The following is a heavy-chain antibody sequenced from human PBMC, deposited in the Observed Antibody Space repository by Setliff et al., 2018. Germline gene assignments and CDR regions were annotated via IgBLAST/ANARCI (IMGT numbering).Heavy chain of an antibody. D-gene: IGHD3-10*01. CDR3: ARVGSLAPLYYGNY. CDR2: ISAKNGNR. V-gene: IGHV1-18*01. J-gene: IGHJ4*02. CDR1: GYSFTSYG. Sequence: GASVKVSCKASGYSFTSYGISWVRQAPGQGLEWMGWISAKNGNRNYAQKLQGRVTMTTDTSTSTAYMELSRLRSDDTAVYYCARVGSLAPLYYGNYWGQGTLVTVSS.